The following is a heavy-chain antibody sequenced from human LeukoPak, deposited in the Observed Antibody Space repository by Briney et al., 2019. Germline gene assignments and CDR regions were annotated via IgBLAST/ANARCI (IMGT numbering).Heavy chain of an antibody. D-gene: IGHD1-26*01. J-gene: IGHJ4*02. Sequence: SETLSLTCTVSGCSISPYYWSWIRQPPGKGLEWIGYIYYSGNTNYSPSLTSRVTISVDTSKKQFSLNLSSVTAADTAVYFCAMGYSGSYYVYWGQGNLVTVSS. CDR2: IYYSGNT. CDR1: GCSISPYY. V-gene: IGHV4-59*01. CDR3: AMGYSGSYYVY.